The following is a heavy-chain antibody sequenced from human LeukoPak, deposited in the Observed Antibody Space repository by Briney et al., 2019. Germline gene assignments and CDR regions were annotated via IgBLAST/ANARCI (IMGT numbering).Heavy chain of an antibody. D-gene: IGHD1-14*01. CDR1: EFIFSNYW. Sequence: GGSLRLSCVGSEFIFSNYWMTWVRQAPGKGLQWVANIKQDGSETYYVDSVKGRFTISRDNAKNSLVLQMNSLRAEDTAIYYCARGSSNTGFAYWGQGTLVTVSS. V-gene: IGHV3-7*01. J-gene: IGHJ4*02. CDR3: ARGSSNTGFAY. CDR2: IKQDGSET.